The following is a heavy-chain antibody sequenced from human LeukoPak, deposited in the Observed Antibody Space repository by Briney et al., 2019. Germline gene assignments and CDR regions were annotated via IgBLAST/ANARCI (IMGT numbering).Heavy chain of an antibody. Sequence: NPGGSLRLSCAASGFTFSDYYMSWIRQAPGKGLEWVSYISSSGSTIYYADSVKGRFTISRDNSKNTLYLQMNSLRAEDTAVYYCAKDRRYSSVNGDFDYWGQGTLVTVSS. D-gene: IGHD6-25*01. J-gene: IGHJ4*02. CDR3: AKDRRYSSVNGDFDY. V-gene: IGHV3-11*01. CDR2: ISSSGSTI. CDR1: GFTFSDYY.